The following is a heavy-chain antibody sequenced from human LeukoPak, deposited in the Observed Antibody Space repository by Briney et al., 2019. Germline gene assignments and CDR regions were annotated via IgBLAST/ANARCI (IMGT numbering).Heavy chain of an antibody. D-gene: IGHD3-22*01. CDR1: GFTFSSYG. CDR3: ARISGYYRDSGAFDI. CDR2: ISYDGSNK. V-gene: IGHV3-30*03. J-gene: IGHJ3*02. Sequence: PGGSLRLSCAASGFTFSSYGMHWVRQAPGKGLEWVAVISYDGSNKYYADSVKGRFTISRDNSKNTLYLQMNSLRAEDTAVYYCARISGYYRDSGAFDIWGQGTMVTVSS.